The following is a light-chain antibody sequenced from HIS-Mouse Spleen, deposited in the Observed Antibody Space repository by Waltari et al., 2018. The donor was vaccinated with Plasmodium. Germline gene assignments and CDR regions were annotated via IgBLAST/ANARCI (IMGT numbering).Light chain of an antibody. CDR2: AAS. CDR3: QQYYSFPLT. CDR1: QGISSY. V-gene: IGKV1D-8*02. Sequence: AIWMTQSPSLLSAPTGDRVTISRRVSQGISSYLAWYQQKPGKAPELLIYAASTLQSGVPSRFSGSGSGTDFTLTISCRQSEDFAAYYCQQYYSFPLTFGPGTKVDIK. J-gene: IGKJ3*01.